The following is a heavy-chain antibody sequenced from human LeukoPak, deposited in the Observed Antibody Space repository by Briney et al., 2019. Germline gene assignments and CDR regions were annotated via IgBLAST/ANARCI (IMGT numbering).Heavy chain of an antibody. CDR2: IYSAGNT. D-gene: IGHD3-22*01. Sequence: GGSLRLSCAASGFTVSSNYMSWVRQAPGKGLEWVSVIYSAGNTYYADSVKGRFTISRDNSKNTLSLQMNSLTAEDTAVYYCARMSVGTDSSGSPHSLYFNSWGQGTLVTVSS. V-gene: IGHV3-53*01. CDR3: ARMSVGTDSSGSPHSLYFNS. CDR1: GFTVSSNY. J-gene: IGHJ4*02.